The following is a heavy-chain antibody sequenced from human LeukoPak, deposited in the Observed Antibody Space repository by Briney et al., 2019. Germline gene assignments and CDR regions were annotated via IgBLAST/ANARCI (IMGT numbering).Heavy chain of an antibody. V-gene: IGHV3-74*01. CDR2: IKSDGTTT. CDR1: GFTFGSYW. CDR3: ARESYYYDSSGYYY. D-gene: IGHD3-22*01. Sequence: GGALRLSCAASGFTFGSYWMHWVRQAPGKGLVWVSRIKSDGTTTTYADSVKGRFTISRDNAKNSLYLQMNSLRAEDTAVYYCARESYYYDSSGYYYWGQGTLVTVSS. J-gene: IGHJ4*02.